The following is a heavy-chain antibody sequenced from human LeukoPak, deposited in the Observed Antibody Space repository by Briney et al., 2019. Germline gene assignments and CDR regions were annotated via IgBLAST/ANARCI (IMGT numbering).Heavy chain of an antibody. V-gene: IGHV3-23*01. CDR3: AFRGLRGY. J-gene: IGHJ4*02. CDR1: GFTFNNYA. D-gene: IGHD3-10*01. Sequence: GGSLRLSCAASGFTFNNYAMTWVRQAPGKGLEWVSAISGTGRSTYYADSVKGRFTISRDSLRNSLYLQMNSLRADDTAVYYCAFRGLRGYWGQGTLVTVSS. CDR2: ISGTGRST.